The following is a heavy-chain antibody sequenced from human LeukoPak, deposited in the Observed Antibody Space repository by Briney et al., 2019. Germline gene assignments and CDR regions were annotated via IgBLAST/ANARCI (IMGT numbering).Heavy chain of an antibody. CDR3: ARAVNYDDSSGWAFDY. V-gene: IGHV4-39*07. D-gene: IGHD3-22*01. J-gene: IGHJ4*02. CDR1: GGSISNNNYY. CDR2: IYYSGSP. Sequence: SETLSLTCTVSGGSISNNNYYWVWIRQPPGKGLECIGSIYYSGSPYYNPSLKSRVTISVDTSKNQFSLKLSSVTAADTAVYYCARAVNYDDSSGWAFDYWGQGTLVTVSS.